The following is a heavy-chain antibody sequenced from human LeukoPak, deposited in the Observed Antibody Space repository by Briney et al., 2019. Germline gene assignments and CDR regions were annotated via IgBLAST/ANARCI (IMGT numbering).Heavy chain of an antibody. CDR1: GFTFTNYA. J-gene: IGHJ4*02. CDR2: FSVSDGRT. Sequence: GGSLRLSCAASGFTFTNYAMSWVRQAPGKGLEYISTFSVSDGRTYYADSVKGRFTISRDNSKYTLYLQMNSLRAEDTAVYYCAKQHAATGGYFDYWGQGTLVTASS. D-gene: IGHD3-10*01. CDR3: AKQHAATGGYFDY. V-gene: IGHV3-23*01.